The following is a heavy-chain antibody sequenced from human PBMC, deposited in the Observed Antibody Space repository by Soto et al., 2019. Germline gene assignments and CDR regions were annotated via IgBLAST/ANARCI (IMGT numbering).Heavy chain of an antibody. D-gene: IGHD6-13*01. J-gene: IGHJ5*02. CDR1: GGSIRSYS. CDR2: IYHSGST. Sequence: SETQSLPTSVNGGSIRSYSLRWTPQPPWKGLEWIGYIYHSGSTYYNPSLKSRVTISVDRSKNQFSLKLNSVTAADTAVFYCARVIAATDTISVWFDPWGQGTLVTV. CDR3: ARVIAATDTISVWFDP. V-gene: IGHV4-59*12.